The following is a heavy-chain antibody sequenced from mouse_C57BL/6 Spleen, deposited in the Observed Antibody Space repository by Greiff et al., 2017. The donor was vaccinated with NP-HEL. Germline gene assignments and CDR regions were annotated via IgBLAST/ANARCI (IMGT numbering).Heavy chain of an antibody. CDR3: ARDYDEYYAMDY. Sequence: VQLQQPGAELVRPGSSVKLSCKASGYTFTSYWMDWVKQRPGQGLEWIGNIYPSDSETHYNQKFKDKATLTVDKSSSTAYMQLSSLTSEDSAVYYCARDYDEYYAMDYWGQGTSVTVSS. CDR1: GYTFTSYW. V-gene: IGHV1-61*01. CDR2: IYPSDSET. D-gene: IGHD2-4*01. J-gene: IGHJ4*01.